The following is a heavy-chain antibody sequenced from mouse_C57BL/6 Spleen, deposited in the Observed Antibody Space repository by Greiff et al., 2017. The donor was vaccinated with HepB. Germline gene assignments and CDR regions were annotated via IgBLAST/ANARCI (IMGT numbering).Heavy chain of an antibody. Sequence: VQRVESGAELARPGASVKLSCKASGYTFTSYGISWVKQRTGQGLEWIGEIYPRSGNTYYNEKFKGKATLTADKSSSTAYMELRSLTSEDSAVYFCARDDGYPAWFAYWGQGTLVTVSS. J-gene: IGHJ3*01. V-gene: IGHV1-81*01. CDR1: GYTFTSYG. D-gene: IGHD2-3*01. CDR3: ARDDGYPAWFAY. CDR2: IYPRSGNT.